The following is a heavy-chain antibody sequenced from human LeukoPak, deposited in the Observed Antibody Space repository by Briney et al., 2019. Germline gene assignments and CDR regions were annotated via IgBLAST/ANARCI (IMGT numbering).Heavy chain of an antibody. CDR1: GFTFSSYS. CDR2: ISSSSSTI. D-gene: IGHD3-10*01. CDR3: ARGGPLVRGVIITLDY. Sequence: GGSLRLSCAASGFTFSSYSMNWVRQAPGKGLEWVPYISSSSSTIYYADSVKGRFTISRDNAKNSLYLQMNSLRDEDTAVYYCARGGPLVRGVIITLDYWGQGTLVTVSS. J-gene: IGHJ4*02. V-gene: IGHV3-48*02.